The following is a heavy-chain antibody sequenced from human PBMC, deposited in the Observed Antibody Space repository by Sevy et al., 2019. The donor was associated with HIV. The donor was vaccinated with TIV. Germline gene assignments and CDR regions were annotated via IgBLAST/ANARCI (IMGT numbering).Heavy chain of an antibody. Sequence: SETLSLTCSVSGDSISGYYWSWIRQPPGKGLQWIGYIYYSGFTNYNPSLKSRVTISEDTSKNQLSLRVTPVTAADTAVYYCARTTPYYYYAVDVWGQGTTVTVSS. D-gene: IGHD4-17*01. CDR2: IYYSGFT. CDR1: GDSISGYY. CDR3: ARTTPYYYYAVDV. J-gene: IGHJ6*02. V-gene: IGHV4-59*01.